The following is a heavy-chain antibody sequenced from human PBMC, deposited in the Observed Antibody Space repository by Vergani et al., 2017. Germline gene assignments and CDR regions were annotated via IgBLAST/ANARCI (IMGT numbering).Heavy chain of an antibody. CDR1: GFTFSSYE. J-gene: IGHJ1*01. V-gene: IGHV3-48*03. Sequence: EVQLVESGGGLVQPGGSLRLSCAASGFTFSSYEMNWVRQAPGKGLEWVSYISSSGSYIYYADSVKGRFTISRDNAKNSLYLQMNRLRAEDTAVYYCARDYSAEYFQHWGQGTLVTVSS. CDR3: ARDYSAEYFQH. D-gene: IGHD2-21*01. CDR2: ISSSGSYI.